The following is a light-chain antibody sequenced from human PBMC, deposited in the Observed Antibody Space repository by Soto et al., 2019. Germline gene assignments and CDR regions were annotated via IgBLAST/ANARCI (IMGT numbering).Light chain of an antibody. CDR2: KDS. J-gene: IGLJ2*01. V-gene: IGLV3-25*03. CDR3: QSADNSGTRVI. Sequence: SYELTQPPSLSVSPGQTAKITCSGDTLANQYVYWYQQKSGQAPVLVIYKDSERPSGIAERLSGSSSGTTATLTISGVQAEDEADYHCQSADNSGTRVIVVGGTKLTVL. CDR1: TLANQY.